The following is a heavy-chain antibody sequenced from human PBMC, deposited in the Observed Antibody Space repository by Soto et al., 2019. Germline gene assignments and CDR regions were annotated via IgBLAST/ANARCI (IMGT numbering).Heavy chain of an antibody. CDR3: AHNLVAGTSWSDP. V-gene: IGHV2-5*02. J-gene: IGHJ5*01. CDR2: IYWDDDK. D-gene: IGHD1-1*01. Sequence: QITLKESGPTLVKPTQTLTLTCTFSGFSLSTSGVGVVWIRQSPGKALEWLGIIYWDDDKHYRPSLKSRLTSTKEASKHQVVLTMPDMDPVDTGKHYGAHNLVAGTSWSDPWGQGTQVTVPS. CDR1: GFSLSTSGVG.